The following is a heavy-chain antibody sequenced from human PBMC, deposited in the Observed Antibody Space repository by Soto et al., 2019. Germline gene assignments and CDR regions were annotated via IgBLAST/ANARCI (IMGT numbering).Heavy chain of an antibody. CDR1: GFTFSSYA. J-gene: IGHJ5*02. Sequence: GGSLRLSCAASGFTFSSYAMSWVRQAPGKGLEWVSAISGSGGSTYYAGSVKGRFTISRDNSKNTLYLQMNSLRAEDTAVYYCAKGGSSWYLGWFDPWGQGTLVTVSS. V-gene: IGHV3-23*01. CDR3: AKGGSSWYLGWFDP. D-gene: IGHD6-13*01. CDR2: ISGSGGST.